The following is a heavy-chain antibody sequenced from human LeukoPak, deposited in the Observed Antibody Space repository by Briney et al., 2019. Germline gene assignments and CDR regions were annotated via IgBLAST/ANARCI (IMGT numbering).Heavy chain of an antibody. D-gene: IGHD3-10*01. CDR3: ASRTLYGSGRSYFDY. Sequence: SQTLSLTCAVSGGSISSGGYSWSWIRQPPGKGPEWIGYIYHSGSTYYNPSLKSRVTISVDRSKNQFSLKLSSVTAADTAVYYCASRTLYGSGRSYFDYWGQGTLVTVSS. J-gene: IGHJ4*02. CDR1: GGSISSGGYS. CDR2: IYHSGST. V-gene: IGHV4-30-2*01.